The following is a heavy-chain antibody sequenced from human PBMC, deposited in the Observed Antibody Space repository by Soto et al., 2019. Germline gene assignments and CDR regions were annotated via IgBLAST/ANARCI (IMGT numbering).Heavy chain of an antibody. J-gene: IGHJ3*02. D-gene: IGHD3-22*01. CDR1: GFTFSSYA. CDR2: ISYDGSNK. CDR3: ARATYYYDSSGAEAAFDI. V-gene: IGHV3-30-3*01. Sequence: QVQLVESGGGVVQPGRSLRLSCAASGFTFSSYAMHWVRQAPGKGLEWVAVISYDGSNKYYADSVKGRFTISRDNSKNTLYLQMNSLRAEDTAVYYCARATYYYDSSGAEAAFDIWGQGTMVTVSS.